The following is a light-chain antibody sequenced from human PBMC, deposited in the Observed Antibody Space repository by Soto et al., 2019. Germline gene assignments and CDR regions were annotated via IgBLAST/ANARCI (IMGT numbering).Light chain of an antibody. Sequence: QSVLTRPPSVSAAPRRKVTISCSGSSSNIRNNYVSWYQQLPGTAPKLLIYDNNKRPSGIPDRFSGSKSGTSATLGITGLQTGDEADYYCGTWDSSLSAYVFGTGTKVTVL. J-gene: IGLJ1*01. CDR2: DNN. CDR1: SSNIRNNY. V-gene: IGLV1-51*01. CDR3: GTWDSSLSAYV.